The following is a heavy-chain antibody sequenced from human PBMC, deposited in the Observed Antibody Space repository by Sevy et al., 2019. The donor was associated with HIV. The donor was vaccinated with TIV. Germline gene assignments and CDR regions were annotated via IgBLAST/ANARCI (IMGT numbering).Heavy chain of an antibody. D-gene: IGHD4-17*01. J-gene: IGHJ6*02. CDR2: IIPIFGTA. CDR3: ASYGDYIYYYYYGMDV. Sequence: ASVKVSCKASGGTFSSYAISWVRQAPGQGLEWMGGIIPIFGTANYAQKFQGRVTITADESTSTAYMELSSLRSEDTAVYYCASYGDYIYYYYYGMDVWGQGTTVNVSS. CDR1: GGTFSSYA. V-gene: IGHV1-69*13.